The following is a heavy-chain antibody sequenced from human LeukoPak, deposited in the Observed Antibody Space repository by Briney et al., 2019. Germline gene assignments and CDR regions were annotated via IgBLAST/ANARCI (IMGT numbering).Heavy chain of an antibody. V-gene: IGHV4-39*07. CDR2: IYYSGST. CDR1: GGSISSSSYY. J-gene: IGHJ4*02. Sequence: SETLSLTCTVSGGSISSSSYYWGWLRQPPGKGLEWIGSIYYSGSTYYNPSLKSRVTISVDTSKNQFSLKLSSVTAADTAVYYCATDRVAAAGHLSRSGYFDYWGQGTLVTVSS. D-gene: IGHD6-13*01. CDR3: ATDRVAAAGHLSRSGYFDY.